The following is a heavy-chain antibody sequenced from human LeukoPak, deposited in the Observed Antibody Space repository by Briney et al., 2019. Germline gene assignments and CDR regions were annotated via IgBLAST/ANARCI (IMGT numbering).Heavy chain of an antibody. V-gene: IGHV1-8*02. CDR2: ERPNSGDT. CDR3: ARTPPEKSHIDY. Sequence: ASVKVSCKASGYTFSNYDINWVRHVSGQGLEWMGWERPNSGDTGYAQKFQGRVTMTSDTSTSTSYMELSGLTSEDTAIYYCARTPPEKSHIDYWGRGTLVTVS. D-gene: IGHD2-15*01. CDR1: GYTFSNYD. J-gene: IGHJ4*01.